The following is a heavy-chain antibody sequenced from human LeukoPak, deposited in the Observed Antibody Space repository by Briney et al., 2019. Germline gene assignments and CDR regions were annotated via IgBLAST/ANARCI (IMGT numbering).Heavy chain of an antibody. J-gene: IGHJ6*02. Sequence: ASVKVSCKASGYTFTGHYMHWVRQAPGQGLEWMGWINSNSGGTNYAQKFQGWVTMTRDTSISTAYMEVSRLRSDDTAVYYCARAFHSSGWYGEEYYYGMDVWGQGTTVTVSS. V-gene: IGHV1-2*04. D-gene: IGHD6-19*01. CDR3: ARAFHSSGWYGEEYYYGMDV. CDR2: INSNSGGT. CDR1: GYTFTGHY.